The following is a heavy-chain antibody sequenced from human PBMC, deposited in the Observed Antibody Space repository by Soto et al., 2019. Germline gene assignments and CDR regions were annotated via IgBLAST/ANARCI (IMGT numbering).Heavy chain of an antibody. CDR3: ARESGGATATLDYYYFYMDV. V-gene: IGHV1-2*02. CDR2: INPNGGAT. D-gene: IGHD5-12*01. Sequence: VQLVQSGAEVKKPGASVKVSCKTSGDSFNDYYIHWVRQAPGQGLEWMGWINPNGGATKYAQKCKGRVTVTRDTSIRTVYMELSSLRSDDTALYYCARESGGATATLDYYYFYMDVWGKGTTVTVSS. J-gene: IGHJ6*03. CDR1: GDSFNDYY.